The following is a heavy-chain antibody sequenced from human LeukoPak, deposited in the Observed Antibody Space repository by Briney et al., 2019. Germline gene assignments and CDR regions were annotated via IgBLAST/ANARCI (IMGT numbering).Heavy chain of an antibody. CDR1: GFTFDDYG. J-gene: IGHJ6*03. CDR2: INWNGGST. V-gene: IGHV3-20*04. CDR3: ARDTPDDYGVRNYMDV. Sequence: TGGSLRLSCAASGFTFDDYGMSWVRQAPGKGLEWVSGINWNGGSTGYADSVKGRFTISRDNAKTSLYLQMNSLRAEDTALYYCARDTPDDYGVRNYMDVWGKRTTVTVSS. D-gene: IGHD4-17*01.